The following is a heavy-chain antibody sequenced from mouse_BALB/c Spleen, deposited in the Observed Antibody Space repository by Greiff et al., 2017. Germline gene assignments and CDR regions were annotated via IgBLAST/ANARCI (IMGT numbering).Heavy chain of an antibody. J-gene: IGHJ3*01. V-gene: IGHV1-14*01. Sequence: EVQLQQSGPELVKPGASVKMSCKASGYTFTSYVMHWVKQKPGQGLEWIGYINPYNDGTKYNEKFKGKATLTSDKSSSTAYMELSSLTSEDSAVYYCARPFYYGKGDWFAYWGQGTLVTVSA. CDR3: ARPFYYGKGDWFAY. CDR1: GYTFTSYV. D-gene: IGHD2-1*01. CDR2: INPYNDGT.